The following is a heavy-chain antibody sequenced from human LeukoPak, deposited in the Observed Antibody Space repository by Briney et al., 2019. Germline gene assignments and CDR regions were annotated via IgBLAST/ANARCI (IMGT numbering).Heavy chain of an antibody. V-gene: IGHV4-38-2*01. J-gene: IGHJ3*02. CDR2: IDHWGTT. Sequence: PSETLSLTCGVSGHSISSGYYRGWIRQSPGKGLEWIGSIDHWGTTYYSDSLKSRLTISVDTSRNQFSLRLSSVTAADTAVYFCARPFSGSGGSTAFDIWGHGTMVTVSS. CDR3: ARPFSGSGGSTAFDI. D-gene: IGHD3-10*01. CDR1: GHSISSGYY.